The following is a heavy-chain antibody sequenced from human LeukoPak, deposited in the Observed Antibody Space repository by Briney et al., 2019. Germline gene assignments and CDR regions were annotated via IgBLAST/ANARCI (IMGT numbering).Heavy chain of an antibody. Sequence: SVKVSCKASGGTFSSYAISWVRQAPGQGLEWMGRIIPILGIANYAQKFQGRVTITADKSTSTAYMELSSLRSDDTAVYYCARDSGSYPPFAFDIWGQGTMVTVSS. D-gene: IGHD1-26*01. J-gene: IGHJ3*02. CDR1: GGTFSSYA. CDR3: ARDSGSYPPFAFDI. CDR2: IIPILGIA. V-gene: IGHV1-69*04.